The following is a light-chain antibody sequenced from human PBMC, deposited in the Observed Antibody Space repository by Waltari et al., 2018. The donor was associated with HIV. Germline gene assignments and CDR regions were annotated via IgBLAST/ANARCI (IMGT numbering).Light chain of an antibody. Sequence: EIVMTQSPATLSVSPGERATLSCRASQSVSSNLAWYQQKPGQAPMLLIYGASTRATGIPARFSGSGSVTEFTLTINSLQSEDFAVYYCQQYNNWPFTFGPGTKVDIK. CDR3: QQYNNWPFT. J-gene: IGKJ3*01. CDR1: QSVSSN. V-gene: IGKV3-15*01. CDR2: GAS.